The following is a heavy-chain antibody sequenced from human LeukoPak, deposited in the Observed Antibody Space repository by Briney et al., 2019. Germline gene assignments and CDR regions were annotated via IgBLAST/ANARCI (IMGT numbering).Heavy chain of an antibody. V-gene: IGHV3-21*01. CDR3: ARGEAATDASDI. CDR1: GFTVSSNY. D-gene: IGHD1-26*01. J-gene: IGHJ3*02. CDR2: ISSSSSYI. Sequence: PGGSLRLSCAASGFTVSSNYMTWVRQAPGKGLEWVSSISSSSSYIYYADSVKGRFTISRDNAKNSLYLQMNSLRAEDTAVYYCARGEAATDASDIWGQGTMVTVSS.